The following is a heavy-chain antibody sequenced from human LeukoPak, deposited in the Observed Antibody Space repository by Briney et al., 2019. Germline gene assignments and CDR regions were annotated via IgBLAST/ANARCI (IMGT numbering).Heavy chain of an antibody. J-gene: IGHJ4*02. D-gene: IGHD6-13*01. CDR2: LSGSGLST. Sequence: GGSLRLSCAVSGLTLSNYGMSWVRQAPGKGLQWVSALSGSGLSTYYADSVKGRFTISRDNSKNTLYLQMNSLRAEDTAVYYCAKGGESSSWLFDYWGQGTLVPVSS. V-gene: IGHV3-23*01. CDR1: GLTLSNYG. CDR3: AKGGESSSWLFDY.